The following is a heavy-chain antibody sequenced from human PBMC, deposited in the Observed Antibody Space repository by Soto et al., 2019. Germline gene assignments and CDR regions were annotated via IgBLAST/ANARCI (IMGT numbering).Heavy chain of an antibody. D-gene: IGHD2-15*01. Sequence: SETLSLTCTVSGGSISSSSYYWGWIRQPPGKGLEWIGSIYYSGSTYYNPSLKSRVTISVDTSKNQFSLKLSSVTAADTAVYYCARHVVVVAAIGYWGQGTLVTVSS. CDR2: IYYSGST. CDR1: GGSISSSSYY. J-gene: IGHJ4*02. V-gene: IGHV4-39*01. CDR3: ARHVVVVAAIGY.